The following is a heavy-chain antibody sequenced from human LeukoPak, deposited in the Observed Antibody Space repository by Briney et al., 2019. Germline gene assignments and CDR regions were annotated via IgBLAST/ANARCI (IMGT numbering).Heavy chain of an antibody. CDR2: IYSDNT. CDR3: ARRAGAYSHPYDS. J-gene: IGHJ4*02. D-gene: IGHD4/OR15-4a*01. Sequence: RGSLCLSCTVSGFTVSSNSMSWVRQAPGKGLEWGSFIYSDNTHYSDSVKGRFTISRDNSKNTLYLQMNRLRAEDTAVYYCARRAGAYSHPYDSWGQGTLVTVSS. CDR1: GFTVSSNS. V-gene: IGHV3-53*01.